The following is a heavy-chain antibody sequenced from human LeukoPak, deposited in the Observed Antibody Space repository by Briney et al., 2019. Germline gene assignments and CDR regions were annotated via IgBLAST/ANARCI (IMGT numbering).Heavy chain of an antibody. J-gene: IGHJ4*02. V-gene: IGHV3-48*01. CDR2: IHDGGSPI. D-gene: IGHD6-13*01. Sequence: GGSLRLSCAASGFTFSSFSMTWVRQAPGKGLEWISYIHDGGSPIYYADSVKGRFTVSRDNARNSLYLQTNSLRVEDTAVYYCARGGSSWFSYWGQGTLVTVSS. CDR1: GFTFSSFS. CDR3: ARGGSSWFSY.